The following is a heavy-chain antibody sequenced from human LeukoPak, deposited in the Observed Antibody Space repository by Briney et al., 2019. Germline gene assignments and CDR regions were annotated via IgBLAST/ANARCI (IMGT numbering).Heavy chain of an antibody. J-gene: IGHJ4*02. V-gene: IGHV3-53*01. Sequence: GGSLRLSCAASGFIVSSNYMSWVRQAPGKGLEWVSVIYSGGSTYYADSVKGRFTISRDNSKNTLYLQMNSLRAEDTAVYYCARDSSYCSSTSCYSGFDYWGQGTLVTVSS. CDR2: IYSGGST. CDR1: GFIVSSNY. CDR3: ARDSSYCSSTSCYSGFDY. D-gene: IGHD2-2*02.